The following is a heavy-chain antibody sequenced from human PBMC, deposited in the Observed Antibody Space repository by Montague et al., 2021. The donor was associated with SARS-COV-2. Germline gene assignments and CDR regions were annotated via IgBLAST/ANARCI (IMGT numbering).Heavy chain of an antibody. J-gene: IGHJ4*02. Sequence: SETLSLTCAVYGGSFGDDHWSWIRQPPGKGLEWIGNIRQSGSTNYNPSXXSRVTISVDTSKNQFPLKLTSVTAADTGLYFCARGHLSVSMIVVVFTSASYYFDYWGQGAQVTVSS. V-gene: IGHV4-34*01. CDR2: IRQSGST. D-gene: IGHD3-22*01. CDR3: ARGHLSVSMIVVVFTSASYYFDY. CDR1: GGSFGDDH.